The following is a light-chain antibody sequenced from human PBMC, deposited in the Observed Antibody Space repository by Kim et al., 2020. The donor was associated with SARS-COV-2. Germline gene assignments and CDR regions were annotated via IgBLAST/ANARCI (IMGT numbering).Light chain of an antibody. CDR3: QQYNSNSPLT. J-gene: IGKJ1*01. CDR1: QSISSW. Sequence: DIQMTQSPSTLSASVGDRVTITCRASQSISSWLAWYQQKRGKAPKLLIYKASSLESGVPSRFSGSGSGTAFTLTISSLQPDDFATYYCQQYNSNSPLTFGQGTKVDIK. CDR2: KAS. V-gene: IGKV1-5*03.